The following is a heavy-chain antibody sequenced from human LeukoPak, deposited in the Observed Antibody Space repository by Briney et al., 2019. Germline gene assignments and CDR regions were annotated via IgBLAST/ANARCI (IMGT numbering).Heavy chain of an antibody. D-gene: IGHD3-3*01. CDR3: ARDEMEWNGGSGVGG. CDR2: IIPIFGTA. V-gene: IGHV1-69*05. Sequence: ASVKVSCKASGGTFSSYAISWVRQAPGQGLEWMGGIIPIFGTANYAQKFQGRVTITTDESTSTAYMELSSLRSEDTAVYYCARDEMEWNGGSGVGGWRQGTLVTVSP. CDR1: GGTFSSYA. J-gene: IGHJ4*02.